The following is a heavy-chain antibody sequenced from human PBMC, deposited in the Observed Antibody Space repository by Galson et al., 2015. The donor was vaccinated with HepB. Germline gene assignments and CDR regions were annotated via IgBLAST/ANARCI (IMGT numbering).Heavy chain of an antibody. CDR2: INHSGST. D-gene: IGHD2-15*01. Sequence: ETLSLTCAVYGGSFSGYSWSWIRQPPGRGLEWIGEINHSGSTNYNPSLKSRVTISVDTSKNQFSLKLSSVTAADTAVYYCARVSHYSHYYYGMDVWGQGTTVTVSS. J-gene: IGHJ6*02. V-gene: IGHV4-34*01. CDR3: ARVSHYSHYYYGMDV. CDR1: GGSFSGYS.